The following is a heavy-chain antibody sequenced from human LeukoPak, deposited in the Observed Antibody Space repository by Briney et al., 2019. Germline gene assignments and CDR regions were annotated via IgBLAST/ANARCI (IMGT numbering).Heavy chain of an antibody. Sequence: SDTLSLTCAVYGGSFSSYYWRWLRQSPRKGLEWFVDINQRGDTNYNPSVKSRVTISVDSSKNQFSLKVPPLTAADTAVYYCARGPTISETGYFDYWGEGTLVTVSS. J-gene: IGHJ4*03. D-gene: IGHD1-1*01. CDR3: ARGPTISETGYFDY. CDR2: INQRGDT. V-gene: IGHV4-34*01. CDR1: GGSFSSYY.